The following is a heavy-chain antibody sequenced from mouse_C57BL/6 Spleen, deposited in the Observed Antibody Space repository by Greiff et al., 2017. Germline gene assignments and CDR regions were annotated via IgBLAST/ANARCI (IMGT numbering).Heavy chain of an antibody. CDR3: ARGFYYDYDWFAY. Sequence: EVQVVESGGGLVKPGGSLKLSCAASGFTFSDYGMHWVRQAPEKGLEWVAYISSGSSTIYYADTVKGRFTISRDNAKNTLFLQMTSLRSEDTAMYYWARGFYYDYDWFAYWGQGTLVTVSA. CDR1: GFTFSDYG. D-gene: IGHD2-4*01. J-gene: IGHJ3*01. V-gene: IGHV5-17*01. CDR2: ISSGSSTI.